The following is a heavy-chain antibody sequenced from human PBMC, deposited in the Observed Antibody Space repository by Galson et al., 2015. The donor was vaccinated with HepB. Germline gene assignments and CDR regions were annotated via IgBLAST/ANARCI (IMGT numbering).Heavy chain of an antibody. CDR1: GFGFDTHA. J-gene: IGHJ5*01. CDR2: ISGNGDSI. Sequence: SLRLSCAASGFGFDTHAMGLVRQAPGKGLEWVSGISGNGDSILYGDSVKGRFTVSRDNYKNILFLQMNSLRSEDTGLYLCAKGYGFFHSWGHGIQVTVSS. V-gene: IGHV3-23*01. CDR3: AKGYGFFHS. D-gene: IGHD5-18*01.